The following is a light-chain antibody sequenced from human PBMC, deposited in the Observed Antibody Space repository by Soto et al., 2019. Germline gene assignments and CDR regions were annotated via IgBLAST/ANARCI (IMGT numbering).Light chain of an antibody. Sequence: QSALTQPRSVSGSPGQSVTISCTGTTSDVGGYSYVSWYQQHPGKAPKVMIYDVSKRPSGVPDRFSGSTSGSTASLTISGLQAEDEAEYYCCSYVGATTYVFGSGTKLTVL. CDR1: TSDVGGYSY. CDR3: CSYVGATTYV. J-gene: IGLJ1*01. V-gene: IGLV2-11*01. CDR2: DVS.